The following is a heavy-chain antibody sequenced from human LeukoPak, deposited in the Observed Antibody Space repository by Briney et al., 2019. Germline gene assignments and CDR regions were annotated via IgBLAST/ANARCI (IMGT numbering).Heavy chain of an antibody. J-gene: IGHJ4*02. V-gene: IGHV3-23*01. Sequence: PGGSLRLSCAASGFTFSSYAMSWVRQAPGKGLEWVSSFSVSSGSAYYADSVKGRFTISRDNSMNTFLLQMNGLRAEDTALYYCGVVPAATRGVDWGQGTLVTVSS. CDR1: GFTFSSYA. CDR2: FSVSSGSA. D-gene: IGHD2-2*01. CDR3: GVVPAATRGVD.